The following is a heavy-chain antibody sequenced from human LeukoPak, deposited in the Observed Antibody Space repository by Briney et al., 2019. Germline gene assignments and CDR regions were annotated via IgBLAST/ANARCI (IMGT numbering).Heavy chain of an antibody. V-gene: IGHV1-69*01. CDR3: ASGPPGGRYFDY. CDR1: GGTFSSYA. J-gene: IGHJ4*02. D-gene: IGHD3-16*01. Sequence: GSSVKVSCKASGGTFSSYAISWVRQAPGQGLEWMGGIIPIFGTANYAQKFQGRVTITADESTSTAYMELSSLSSEDTAVYYCASGPPGGRYFDYWGQGTLVTVSS. CDR2: IIPIFGTA.